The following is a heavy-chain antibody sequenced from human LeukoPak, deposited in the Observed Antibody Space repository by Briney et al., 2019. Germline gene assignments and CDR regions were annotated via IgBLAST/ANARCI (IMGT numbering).Heavy chain of an antibody. J-gene: IGHJ3*02. CDR1: GFTFSSYA. CDR2: ISSSSSYI. CDR3: AKDNSGFAFDI. D-gene: IGHD3-10*01. V-gene: IGHV3-21*04. Sequence: GGSLRLSCAASGFTFSSYAMSWVRQAPGKGLEWVSSISSSSSYIYYADSVKGRFTISRDNAKNSLYLQMNSLRAEDTAVYYCAKDNSGFAFDIWGQGTMVTVSS.